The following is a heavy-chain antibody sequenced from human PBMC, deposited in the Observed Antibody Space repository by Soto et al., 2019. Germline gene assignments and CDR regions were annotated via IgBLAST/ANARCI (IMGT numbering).Heavy chain of an antibody. CDR2: IYYSGST. CDR3: ARQREMATIPAWVDY. D-gene: IGHD5-12*01. Sequence: SETLSLTCTVSGGSISSSSYYWGWIRQPPGKGLEWIGSIYYSGSTYYNPSLKSRVTISVDTSKNQFSLKLSSVTAADTAVYYCARQREMATIPAWVDYWGQGTLVTVSS. J-gene: IGHJ4*02. V-gene: IGHV4-39*01. CDR1: GGSISSSSYY.